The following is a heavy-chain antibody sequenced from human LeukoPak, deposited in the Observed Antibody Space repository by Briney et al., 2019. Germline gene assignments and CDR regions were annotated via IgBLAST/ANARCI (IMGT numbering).Heavy chain of an antibody. CDR2: IYYSGRT. J-gene: IGHJ4*02. D-gene: IGHD5-18*01. Sequence: SETLSLTCTVSGGSISSYYWSWIRQPPGKGLEWIGYIYYSGRTNYNPSLKSRVTISVDTSKNQFSLKLSSVTAADTAVYYCARGASYGEFDYWGQGTLVTVSS. CDR1: GGSISSYY. V-gene: IGHV4-59*01. CDR3: ARGASYGEFDY.